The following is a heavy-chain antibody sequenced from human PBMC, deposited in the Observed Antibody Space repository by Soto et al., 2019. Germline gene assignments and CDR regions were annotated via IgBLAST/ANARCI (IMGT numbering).Heavy chain of an antibody. V-gene: IGHV1-69*13. Sequence: GASVKVSCKASGGTFSSYAISWVRQAPGQGLEWMGGIIPIFGTANYAQKFQGRVTITADESTSTAYMELSSLRSEDTAVYYCAIPLSIQLWLRFSGAFDIWGQGTMVTVSS. J-gene: IGHJ3*02. D-gene: IGHD5-18*01. CDR1: GGTFSSYA. CDR3: AIPLSIQLWLRFSGAFDI. CDR2: IIPIFGTA.